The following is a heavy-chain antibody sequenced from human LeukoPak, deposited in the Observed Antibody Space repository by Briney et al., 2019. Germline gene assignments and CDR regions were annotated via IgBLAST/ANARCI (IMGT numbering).Heavy chain of an antibody. V-gene: IGHV4-34*01. J-gene: IGHJ6*03. CDR2: INHSGST. Sequence: KPSETLSLTCAVYGGSFSGYYWSWIRQPPGKGLEWIGEINHSGSTNYNPSLKSRVTISVDTSKNQFSLKLSSVTAADTAVYYCARDRYFPDYYYYMDVWGKGTTVTISS. CDR3: ARDRYFPDYYYYMDV. CDR1: GGSFSGYY. D-gene: IGHD2/OR15-2a*01.